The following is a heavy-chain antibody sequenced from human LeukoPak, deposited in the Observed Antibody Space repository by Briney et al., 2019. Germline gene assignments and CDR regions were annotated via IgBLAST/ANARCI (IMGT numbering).Heavy chain of an antibody. CDR3: AFRYMAYFDY. J-gene: IGHJ4*02. CDR2: INPGNGNT. V-gene: IGHV1-3*01. Sequence: ASVKVSCKASGYTLTDHDIHWVRQAPGQRLEWMRWINPGNGNTKYSQKFQGRVTITRDTSASTAYMELSSLRSEDTAVYYCAFRYMAYFDYWGQGTLVTVSS. D-gene: IGHD3-9*01. CDR1: GYTLTDHD.